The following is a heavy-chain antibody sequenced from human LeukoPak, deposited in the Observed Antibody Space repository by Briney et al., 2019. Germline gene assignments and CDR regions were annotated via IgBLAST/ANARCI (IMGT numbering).Heavy chain of an antibody. CDR2: IRQDGSEK. CDR3: ARENVDYDFWSGYPNWFDP. D-gene: IGHD3-3*01. CDR1: GFTFTSYW. J-gene: IGHJ5*02. Sequence: GGSLRLSCAVSGFTFTSYWVSWVRQAPGKGLEWVANIRQDGSEKYYVDSVKGRFSISRDNAKKSLYLQMNSLRADDTAVYYCARENVDYDFWSGYPNWFDPWGQGTLVTVSS. V-gene: IGHV3-7*05.